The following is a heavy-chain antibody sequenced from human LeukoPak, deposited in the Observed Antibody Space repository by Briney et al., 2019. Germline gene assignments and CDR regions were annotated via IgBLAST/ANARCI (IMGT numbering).Heavy chain of an antibody. V-gene: IGHV3-7*05. CDR1: GFTFSSYW. CDR2: IKEGGSEK. J-gene: IGHJ4*02. Sequence: PGGSLRLSCAASGFTFSSYWMSWVRQAPGKGLEWVANIKEGGSEKYYVDSVKGRFTISRDNAKNSLFLQMNSLRAEDTAVYYCARVRRYYGSGGSIDYWGQGTLVTVSS. CDR3: ARVRRYYGSGGSIDY. D-gene: IGHD3-10*01.